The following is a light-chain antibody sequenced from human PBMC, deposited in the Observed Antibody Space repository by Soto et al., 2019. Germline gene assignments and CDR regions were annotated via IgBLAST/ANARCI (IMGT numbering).Light chain of an antibody. CDR2: KAS. Sequence: DVVMTQSPLSLPVTLGQPASISCRSSRSLVYSDGNAYLNWFQQRPVQSPRRLIYKASNRDSGVPDRFSGSESGTDFTLQISRVEAEDVGVYYCMQATNWPPTFGRGTRVEIK. J-gene: IGKJ1*01. V-gene: IGKV2-30*01. CDR1: RSLVYSDGNAY. CDR3: MQATNWPPT.